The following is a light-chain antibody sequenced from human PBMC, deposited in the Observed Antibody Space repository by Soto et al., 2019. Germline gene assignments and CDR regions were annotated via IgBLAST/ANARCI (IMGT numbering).Light chain of an antibody. Sequence: EIVMTQSPATLSVSPGERATLSCRASQSGSSNLAWYQQKPGQAPRLLLYGASTRATGIPARFSGSGSGTEFTLTISSLQSEDFAVYYCQHYNNWPHTFGQGTKLEIK. V-gene: IGKV3-15*01. CDR1: QSGSSN. CDR3: QHYNNWPHT. J-gene: IGKJ2*01. CDR2: GAS.